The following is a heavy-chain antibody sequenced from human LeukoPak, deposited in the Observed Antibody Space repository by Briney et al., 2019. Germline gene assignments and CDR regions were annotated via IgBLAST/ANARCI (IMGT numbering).Heavy chain of an antibody. Sequence: GGSLRLSCAASGFTFSSYGMHWVRQAPGKGLEWVAVMSYDGSDEYYADSVKGRFTISRDNSKNTLYLQMNSLSAEDTAVYYCARADFVVVPAAPRYYYYYMDVWGKGTTVTVSS. J-gene: IGHJ6*03. CDR3: ARADFVVVPAAPRYYYYYMDV. CDR1: GFTFSSYG. D-gene: IGHD2-2*01. CDR2: MSYDGSDE. V-gene: IGHV3-30*03.